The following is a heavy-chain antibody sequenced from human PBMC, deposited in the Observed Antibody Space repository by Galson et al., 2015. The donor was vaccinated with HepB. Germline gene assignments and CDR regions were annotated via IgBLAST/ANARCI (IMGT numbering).Heavy chain of an antibody. CDR2: IYYSGST. D-gene: IGHD3-10*01. V-gene: IGHV4-59*08. J-gene: IGHJ6*02. CDR1: GGSISSYY. CDR3: ARHYGSGSYGYYYGMDV. Sequence: TLSLTCTVSGGSISSYYWSWIRQPPGKGLEWIGYIYYSGSTNYNPPLKSRVTISVDTSKNQFSLKLSSVTAADTAVYYCARHYGSGSYGYYYGMDVWGQGTTVTVSS.